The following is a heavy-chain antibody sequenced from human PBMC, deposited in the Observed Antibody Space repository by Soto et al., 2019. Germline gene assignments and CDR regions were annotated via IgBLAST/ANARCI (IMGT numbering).Heavy chain of an antibody. J-gene: IGHJ4*02. CDR1: GGTFSSYA. V-gene: IGHV1-69*13. CDR3: ARDPFIYYDSSGYYYFDS. Sequence: ASVKVSCKASGGTFSSYAISWVRQAPGQGLEWMGGIIPIFGTANYAQKFQGRVTITADESTSTAYMELSSLRSEDTAVYYCARDPFIYYDSSGYYYFDSWGRGTLDTVSS. D-gene: IGHD3-22*01. CDR2: IIPIFGTA.